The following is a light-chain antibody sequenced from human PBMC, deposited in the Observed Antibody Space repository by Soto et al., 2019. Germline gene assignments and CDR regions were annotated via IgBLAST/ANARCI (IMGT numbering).Light chain of an antibody. CDR1: NSNIGSNI. CDR3: VAWDDSLNGLV. J-gene: IGLJ2*01. Sequence: QSVLTQPPSASGTPVQRVTISCSGSNSNIGSNIVNWYQQLPGTAPKLLIHSNNQRPSGVPDRFSGSKSDTSASLAISGLQTEDEADYYCVAWDDSLNGLVFGGGTKLTVL. V-gene: IGLV1-44*01. CDR2: SNN.